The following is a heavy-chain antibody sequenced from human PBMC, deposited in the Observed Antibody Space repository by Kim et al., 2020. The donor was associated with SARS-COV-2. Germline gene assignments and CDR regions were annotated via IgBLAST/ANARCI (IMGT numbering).Heavy chain of an antibody. V-gene: IGHV1-18*01. J-gene: IGHJ4*02. D-gene: IGHD6-13*01. CDR1: GYIFSKYG. Sequence: ASVKVSCKASGYIFSKYGMYWVRQAPGQGLEWMGWINVDNGNTNYAQKFQGRVTMTTDTSTTTAYMELRSLGPDDTAVYYCSRGPGSRWYGVFDYWGQGTLVTVSA. CDR3: SRGPGSRWYGVFDY. CDR2: INVDNGNT.